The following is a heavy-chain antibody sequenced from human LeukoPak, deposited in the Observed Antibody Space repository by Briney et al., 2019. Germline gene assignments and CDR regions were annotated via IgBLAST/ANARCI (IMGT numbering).Heavy chain of an antibody. Sequence: PSETLSLTCTVSGGSISSYYWSWIRQPPGKGLEWVGYIYYSGSTNYNPSLKSRVTISVDTSKNQFSLKLSSVTAADTAVYYCAREVGYYGSGSLVYYYGMDVWGQGTTVTVSS. D-gene: IGHD3-10*01. V-gene: IGHV4-59*01. CDR3: AREVGYYGSGSLVYYYGMDV. CDR1: GGSISSYY. J-gene: IGHJ6*02. CDR2: IYYSGST.